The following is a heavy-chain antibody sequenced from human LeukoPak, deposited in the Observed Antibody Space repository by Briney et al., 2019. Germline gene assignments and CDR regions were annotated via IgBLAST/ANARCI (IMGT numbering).Heavy chain of an antibody. CDR3: ARVSTTVTTILHY. J-gene: IGHJ4*02. CDR2: INPNSGGT. Sequence: ASVKVSCKASGYTFTGYYMHWVRQVPGQGLEWMGWINPNSGGTNYAQKFQGRVTMTRDTSISTAYMELSRLRSDDTAVYYCARVSTTVTTILHYWGQGTLVTVFS. CDR1: GYTFTGYY. V-gene: IGHV1-2*02. D-gene: IGHD4-17*01.